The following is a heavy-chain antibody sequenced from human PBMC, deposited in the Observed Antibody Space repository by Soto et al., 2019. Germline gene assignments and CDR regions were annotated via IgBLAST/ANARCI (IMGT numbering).Heavy chain of an antibody. J-gene: IGHJ6*02. CDR2: INTNTGNP. CDR1: GYTFTSYA. Sequence: ASVKVSCKASGYTFTSYAMNWVRQAPGQGLEWMGWINTNTGNPTYAQGFTGRFVFSLDTSVSTAYLQICSLKAEGTAVYYCARGGYSYGQGYSGYDYHYYYYGMDVWGQGTTVTVSS. V-gene: IGHV7-4-1*01. D-gene: IGHD5-12*01. CDR3: ARGGYSYGQGYSGYDYHYYYYGMDV.